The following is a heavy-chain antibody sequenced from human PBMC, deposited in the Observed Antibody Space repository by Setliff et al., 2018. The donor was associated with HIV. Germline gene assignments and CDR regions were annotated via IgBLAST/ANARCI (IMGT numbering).Heavy chain of an antibody. D-gene: IGHD2-8*01. Sequence: PGGSLRLSCVASGFGFSNFAMHWVRQAPGKGVEWVSVISYDGSRTYYIDSVKGRFTISRDNSKNTLYLQMSSLRAEDTAMYYCLLPCTSGWHNWADPWGQGTLVTVSS. CDR1: GFGFSNFA. CDR2: ISYDGSRT. V-gene: IGHV3-30*07. CDR3: LLPCTSGWHNWADP. J-gene: IGHJ5*02.